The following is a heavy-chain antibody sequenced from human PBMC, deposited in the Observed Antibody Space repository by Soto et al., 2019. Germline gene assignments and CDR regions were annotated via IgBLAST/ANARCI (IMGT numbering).Heavy chain of an antibody. D-gene: IGHD4-17*01. CDR3: ARAVTTSYYYYGMDV. V-gene: IGHV4-30-2*01. J-gene: IGHJ6*02. Sequence: SETLSLTCAVSGGSISSGGYSWSWIRQPPGKGLEWIGYVYHSGSTYYNPSLKSRVTISVDRSKNQFSLKLSSVTAADTAVYYCARAVTTSYYYYGMDVWGQGTTVTVS. CDR2: VYHSGST. CDR1: GGSISSGGYS.